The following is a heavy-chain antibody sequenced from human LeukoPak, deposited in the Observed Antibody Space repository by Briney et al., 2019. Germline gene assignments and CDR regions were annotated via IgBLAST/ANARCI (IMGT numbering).Heavy chain of an antibody. Sequence: PGESLKISCKGSGYSCTSYWIGWVRQMPGKGLEWMGIIYPGDSDTRYSPSFQGQVTISADKSISTAYLQWSSLKASDTAMYYCARQEAGTTRYFDLWGRGTLVTVSS. CDR1: GYSCTSYW. D-gene: IGHD1-1*01. J-gene: IGHJ2*01. CDR3: ARQEAGTTRYFDL. V-gene: IGHV5-51*01. CDR2: IYPGDSDT.